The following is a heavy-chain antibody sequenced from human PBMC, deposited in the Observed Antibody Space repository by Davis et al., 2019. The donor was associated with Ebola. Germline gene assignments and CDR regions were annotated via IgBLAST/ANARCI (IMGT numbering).Heavy chain of an antibody. CDR3: ARGWDSSGWQN. V-gene: IGHV4-61*01. Sequence: SETLSLTCTVSGGSVSSGSYYWSWIRQPPGKRPEWIGYIFYSGSTNYNPSLQSRVTISVDTSKNQFSLKLSSVTAADTAVYYCARGWDSSGWQNWGQGILVTVSS. J-gene: IGHJ4*02. CDR1: GGSVSSGSYY. D-gene: IGHD6-19*01. CDR2: IFYSGST.